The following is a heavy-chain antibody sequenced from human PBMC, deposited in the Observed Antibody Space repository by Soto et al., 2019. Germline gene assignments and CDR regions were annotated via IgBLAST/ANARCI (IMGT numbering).Heavy chain of an antibody. J-gene: IGHJ5*02. V-gene: IGHV3-7*03. CDR2: IKEDGSEK. CDR3: ARYRSLDP. CDR1: GFILRNYW. Sequence: GESLKISCADSGFILRNYWMSWVRQAPGMGLQWVASIKEDGSEKYYVDPVKGRFTISRENAKNSLYLQMNSLRAEDTAVYYCARYRSLDPWGQGILVTVSS. D-gene: IGHD3-16*02.